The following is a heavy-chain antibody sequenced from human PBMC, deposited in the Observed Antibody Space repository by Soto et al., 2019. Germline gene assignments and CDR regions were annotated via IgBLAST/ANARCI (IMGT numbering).Heavy chain of an antibody. CDR2: IVVGSGNT. J-gene: IGHJ6*02. CDR1: GFTFTSSA. V-gene: IGHV1-58*01. Sequence: SVKVSCKASGFTFTSSAVQWVRQARGQRLEWIGWIVVGSGNTNYAQKFQERVTITRDMSTSTAYMELSSLRSEDTAVYYCAADYPPNYYYYYGMDVWGQGTTVTVSS. CDR3: AADYPPNYYYYYGMDV. D-gene: IGHD3-16*02.